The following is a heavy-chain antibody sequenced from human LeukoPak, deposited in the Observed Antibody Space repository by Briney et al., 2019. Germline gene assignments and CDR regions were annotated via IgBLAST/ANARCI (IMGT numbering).Heavy chain of an antibody. CDR2: ISGNGGST. V-gene: IGHV3-23*01. J-gene: IGHJ4*02. CDR3: AKDIAVAAYFDY. Sequence: GGSLRLSCAASGFTFNNYAMSWVRQAPGEGLEWVSGISGNGGSTHYADSVKGRFTISRDNSKNTLDLQMNSLRAEDTAVYYCAKDIAVAAYFDYWGQGALVTVSS. D-gene: IGHD6-19*01. CDR1: GFTFNNYA.